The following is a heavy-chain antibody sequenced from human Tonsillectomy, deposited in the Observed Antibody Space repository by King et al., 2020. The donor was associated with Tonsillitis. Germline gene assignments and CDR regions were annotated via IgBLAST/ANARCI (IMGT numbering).Heavy chain of an antibody. CDR1: GGSFSDYY. V-gene: IGHV4-34*01. CDR3: AGISEGHAHVTCAHRASYGVDP. Sequence: VQLQQWGAGLLKPSETLSLTCAVYGGSFSDYYWSWIRQPPGKGLEWVGETNHAGSSNYNPSLKSRLTISVDTSQNQYSLKLSSVTAADTAVYYCAGISEGHAHVTCAHRASYGVDPWGQGTLVTVSS. D-gene: IGHD3-3*02. CDR2: TNHAGSS. J-gene: IGHJ5*02.